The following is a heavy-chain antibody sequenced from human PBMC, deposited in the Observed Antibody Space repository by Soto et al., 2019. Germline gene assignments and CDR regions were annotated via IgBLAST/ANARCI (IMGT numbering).Heavy chain of an antibody. Sequence: QVQLQESGPGLVKPSQTLSLTCTVSGGSISSGDYYWSWIRQPPGKGLEGIGYIYYSGSTYYNPHLKSRVTISVDPSKNQFSLKLSSVTAADTAVYYCARAYGSGSYYHYYFDYWGQGTLVTVSS. CDR2: IYYSGST. CDR3: ARAYGSGSYYHYYFDY. J-gene: IGHJ4*02. D-gene: IGHD3-10*01. V-gene: IGHV4-30-4*01. CDR1: GGSISSGDYY.